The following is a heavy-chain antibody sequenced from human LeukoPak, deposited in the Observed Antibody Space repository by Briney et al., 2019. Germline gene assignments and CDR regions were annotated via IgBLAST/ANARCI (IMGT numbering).Heavy chain of an antibody. CDR1: GGSFSGYY. V-gene: IGHV4-34*01. Sequence: SETLSLTCAVYGGSFSGYYWSWIRQPPGKGLEWIGEINHSGSTNYNPPLKSRVTISVDTSKNQFSLKLSSVSAADTAVYYCARGRGDIVVVVAATSPDYYYMDVWGKGTTVTVSS. CDR2: INHSGST. J-gene: IGHJ6*03. D-gene: IGHD2-15*01. CDR3: ARGRGDIVVVVAATSPDYYYMDV.